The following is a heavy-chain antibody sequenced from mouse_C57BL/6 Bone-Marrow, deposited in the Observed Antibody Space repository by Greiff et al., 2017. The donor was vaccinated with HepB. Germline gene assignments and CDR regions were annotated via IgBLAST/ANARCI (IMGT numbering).Heavy chain of an antibody. CDR3: AIWDYDGFAY. CDR1: GYAFSSSW. D-gene: IGHD2-4*01. Sequence: QVQLKQSGPELVKPGASVKISCKASGYAFSSSWMNWVKQRPGKGLEWIGRIYPGDGDTNYNGKFKGKATLTADKSSSTAYMQLSSLTSEDSAVYFCAIWDYDGFAYWGQGTLVTVSA. CDR2: IYPGDGDT. J-gene: IGHJ3*01. V-gene: IGHV1-82*01.